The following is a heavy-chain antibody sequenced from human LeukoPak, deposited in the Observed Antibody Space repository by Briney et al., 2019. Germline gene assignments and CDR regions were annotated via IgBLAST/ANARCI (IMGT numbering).Heavy chain of an antibody. Sequence: RTGGSLRLSCAASGFIFSTYPMSWVRQAPGKGLEWVSAITGNSDNTYYADSVKGRFTISRDNSKNALSLQMNSLRVEDTAVYYCAKENPVGGTNYFDYWGQGTLVTVSS. V-gene: IGHV3-23*01. CDR2: ITGNSDNT. CDR1: GFIFSTYP. CDR3: AKENPVGGTNYFDY. D-gene: IGHD1-26*01. J-gene: IGHJ4*02.